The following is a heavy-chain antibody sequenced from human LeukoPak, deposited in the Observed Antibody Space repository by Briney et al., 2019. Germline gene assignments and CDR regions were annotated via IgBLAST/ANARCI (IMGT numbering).Heavy chain of an antibody. V-gene: IGHV1-69*01. CDR3: ARRSWDLLHFDY. Sequence: SVKVSCKASGGTFSSYAISWVRQAPGQGLEWMGGIIPIFGTANYAQKFQGRVTITADESTSTAYMELSSLRSEDTAVYYCARRSWDLLHFDYWGQGTLVTVSS. J-gene: IGHJ4*02. CDR2: IIPIFGTA. D-gene: IGHD1-26*01. CDR1: GGTFSSYA.